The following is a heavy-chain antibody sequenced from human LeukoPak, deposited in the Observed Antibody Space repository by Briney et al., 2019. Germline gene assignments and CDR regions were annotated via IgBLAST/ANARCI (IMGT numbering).Heavy chain of an antibody. J-gene: IGHJ4*02. CDR1: GCTVSGNY. Sequence: GGSLRLSCAASGCTVSGNYMSWVRQAPGKGLEWVSVIYSGGSTYYADSVKGRFTISRDNSKNTLSLQMNTLRAEDTAVYYCARRPYYYDSSGYYYWDYWGQGTLVTVSS. CDR2: IYSGGST. V-gene: IGHV3-66*04. CDR3: ARRPYYYDSSGYYYWDY. D-gene: IGHD3-22*01.